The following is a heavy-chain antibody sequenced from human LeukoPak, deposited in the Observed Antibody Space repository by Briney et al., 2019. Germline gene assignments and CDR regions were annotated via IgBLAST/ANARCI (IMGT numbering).Heavy chain of an antibody. J-gene: IGHJ6*04. D-gene: IGHD3-10*01. CDR1: GFTFSSYE. Sequence: PGGSLRLSCAASGFTFSSYEMNWVRQAPGKGLEWVSYISSSGSTIYYADSVKGRFTISRDNAKNSLYLQMSSLRAEDTAVYYCARDPALLWFGELLHYYYGMDVWGKGTTVTVSS. CDR2: ISSSGSTI. V-gene: IGHV3-48*03. CDR3: ARDPALLWFGELLHYYYGMDV.